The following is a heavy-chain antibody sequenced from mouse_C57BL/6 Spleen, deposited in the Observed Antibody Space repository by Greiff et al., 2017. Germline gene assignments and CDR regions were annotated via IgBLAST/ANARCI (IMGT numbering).Heavy chain of an antibody. Sequence: EVQLQQSGPELVKPGASVKMSCKASGYTFTDYNMHWVKQSHGKSLEWIGYINPNNGGTSYNQKFTGKTTLTVNKSSSTAYMALRILTSEDSAVYYCARFYYGNSIDYWGQGTTLTVSS. V-gene: IGHV1-22*01. D-gene: IGHD2-1*01. CDR3: ARFYYGNSIDY. J-gene: IGHJ2*01. CDR2: INPNNGGT. CDR1: GYTFTDYN.